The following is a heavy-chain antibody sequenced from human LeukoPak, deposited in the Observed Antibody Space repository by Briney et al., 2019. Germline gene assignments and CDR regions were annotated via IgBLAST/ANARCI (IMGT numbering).Heavy chain of an antibody. Sequence: SETLSLTCAVYGGSFSGYYWSWIRQPPGKGLEWIGEINHSGSTNYNPSLKSRVTISVDTSKNQFSLKLSSVTAADTAVYYCARGASYYYMDVWGKGTTVTVSS. CDR3: ARGASYYYMDV. CDR2: INHSGST. V-gene: IGHV4-34*01. CDR1: GGSFSGYY. J-gene: IGHJ6*03.